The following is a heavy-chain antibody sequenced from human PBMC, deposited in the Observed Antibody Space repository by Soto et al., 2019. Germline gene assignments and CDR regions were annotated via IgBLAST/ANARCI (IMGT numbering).Heavy chain of an antibody. D-gene: IGHD3-9*01. CDR3: ARRRSLRYFDWTYYYYGMDV. V-gene: IGHV4-34*01. CDR1: GGSFSGYY. J-gene: IGHJ6*02. CDR2: INHSGST. Sequence: PSETLSLTCAVYGGSFSGYYWSWIRQPPGKGLEWIGEINHSGSTNYNPSLKSRVTISVDTSKNQFSLKLSSVTAADTAVYYCARRRSLRYFDWTYYYYGMDVWGQGTTVTVSS.